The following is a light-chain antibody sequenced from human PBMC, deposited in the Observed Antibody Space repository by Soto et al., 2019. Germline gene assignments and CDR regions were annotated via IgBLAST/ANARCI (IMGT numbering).Light chain of an antibody. Sequence: QSVLTQPPSASGSPGQSVTISCTGTSSDVGCYDYVSWYQQHPGKAPKLMIYEVSKRPSGVPARFAGSKSGNTASLTVSGLQAEDEAEDYCSSYAGSNILVFGGGTKLTVL. CDR1: SSDVGCYDY. CDR3: SSYAGSNILV. CDR2: EVS. V-gene: IGLV2-8*01. J-gene: IGLJ2*01.